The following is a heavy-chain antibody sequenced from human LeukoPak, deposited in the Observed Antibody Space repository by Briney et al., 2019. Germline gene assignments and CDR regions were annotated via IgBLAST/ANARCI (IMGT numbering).Heavy chain of an antibody. Sequence: GGSLRLSCTASGFTFSGHWIHWVRQPPGMGLVWVSRINERGADSMYAESVKGRFTISRDNAKNTVYLQMNSLRADDTAVYYCARRAGEYSHPYDYWGQGTLVTVS. V-gene: IGHV3-74*03. J-gene: IGHJ4*02. D-gene: IGHD4-17*01. CDR2: INERGADS. CDR1: GFTFSGHW. CDR3: ARRAGEYSHPYDY.